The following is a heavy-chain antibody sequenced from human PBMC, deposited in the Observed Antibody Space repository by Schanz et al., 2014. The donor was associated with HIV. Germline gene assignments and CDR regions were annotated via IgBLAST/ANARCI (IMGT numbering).Heavy chain of an antibody. CDR2: ISATGAYI. CDR3: AKQFLDKC. J-gene: IGHJ4*02. Sequence: EVQLAESGGGLVKPGGSLRLSCAGSGFTFSDYSMTWVRQAPGKGLEWVAFISATGAYIYYADSVKGRFTISRDNSKSTLYLHMNSLRAEDTAVYYCAKQFLDKCWGPGTLVTVSS. V-gene: IGHV3-21*04. CDR1: GFTFSDYS.